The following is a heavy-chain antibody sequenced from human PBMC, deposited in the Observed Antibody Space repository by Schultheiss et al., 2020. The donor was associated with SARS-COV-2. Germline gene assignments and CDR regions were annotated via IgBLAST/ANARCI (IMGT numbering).Heavy chain of an antibody. Sequence: GGSLRLSCAASGFTFSSYAMSWVRQAPGKGLEWVSAISGSGGSTYYADSVQGRFTISRDNSKNTLYLQMNSLRAEDTAVYYCASVPLTDYYYYYGMDVWGQGTTVTVSS. CDR1: GFTFSSYA. CDR2: ISGSGGST. CDR3: ASVPLTDYYYYYGMDV. V-gene: IGHV3-23*01. J-gene: IGHJ6*02. D-gene: IGHD2-2*01.